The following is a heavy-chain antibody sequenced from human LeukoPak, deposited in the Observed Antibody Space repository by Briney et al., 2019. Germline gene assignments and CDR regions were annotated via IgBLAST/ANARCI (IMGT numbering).Heavy chain of an antibody. J-gene: IGHJ6*03. CDR3: ARAGSVDGPYYYYMDV. Sequence: RASVKVSCKASGYTFTSYYMHWVRQAPGQGLEWMGIINPSGGSTSYAQKFQGRVTMTRDMSTSTVYMELNSLRAEDTALYYCARAGSVDGPYYYYMDVWGKGTTVTISS. D-gene: IGHD6-19*01. CDR1: GYTFTSYY. CDR2: INPSGGST. V-gene: IGHV1-46*01.